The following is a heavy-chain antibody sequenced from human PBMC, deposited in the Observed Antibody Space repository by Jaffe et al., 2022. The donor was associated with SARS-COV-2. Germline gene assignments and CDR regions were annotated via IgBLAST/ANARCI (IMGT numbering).Heavy chain of an antibody. D-gene: IGHD3-10*01. V-gene: IGHV4-59*01. CDR3: ARSRGYYGSGSYNV. Sequence: QVQLQESGPGLVKPSETLSLTCTVSGGSISSYYWSWIRQPPGKGLEWIGYIYYSGSTNYNPSLKSRVTISVDTSKNQFSLKLSSVTAADTAVYYCARSRGYYGSGSYNVWGKGTTVTVSS. CDR2: IYYSGST. J-gene: IGHJ6*04. CDR1: GGSISSYY.